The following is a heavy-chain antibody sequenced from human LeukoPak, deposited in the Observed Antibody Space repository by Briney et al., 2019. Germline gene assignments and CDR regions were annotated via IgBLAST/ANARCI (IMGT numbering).Heavy chain of an antibody. CDR3: ARARDGYNYVNYLDN. CDR1: GGSISSGAYS. J-gene: IGHJ4*02. Sequence: SQTLSLTCTVSGGSISSGAYSWNWIRPHPGEGLEWIGYIYYSGGTYYSPSLKSRVTISVDTSKNQFSLKLNFVTAADSAVYYCARARDGYNYVNYLDNWGQGTLFTVPS. CDR2: IYYSGGT. V-gene: IGHV4-31*03. D-gene: IGHD5-24*01.